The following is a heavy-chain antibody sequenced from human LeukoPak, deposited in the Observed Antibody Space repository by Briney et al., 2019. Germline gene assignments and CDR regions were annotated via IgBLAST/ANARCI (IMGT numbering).Heavy chain of an antibody. V-gene: IGHV4-59*01. CDR3: VRGPYGASISKWFDP. CDR1: RGSLSGYS. Sequence: PSETLSLTCTVSRGSLSGYSWSWIRQSPGGGLEWVGYIYYSGDTAYNPSLRSRVTMSLDTSTNQFSPQLRSMTTADTAVYYCVRGPYGASISKWFDPWGQGTQVIVSP. J-gene: IGHJ5*02. CDR2: IYYSGDT. D-gene: IGHD4/OR15-4a*01.